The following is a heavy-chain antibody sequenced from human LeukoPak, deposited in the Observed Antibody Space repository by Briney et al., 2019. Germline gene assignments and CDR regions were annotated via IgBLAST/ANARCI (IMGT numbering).Heavy chain of an antibody. Sequence: ASVKVSCKVSGYTLTELSMHWVRQAPGKGLEWMGGFDPEDGETIYAQKFQGRVTMTEDTSTDTAYMELSSLRSEDTAVYYCAAPRYSSGWYHYWGQGTLVTVSS. CDR1: GYTLTELS. V-gene: IGHV1-24*01. D-gene: IGHD6-19*01. CDR2: FDPEDGET. J-gene: IGHJ4*02. CDR3: AAPRYSSGWYHY.